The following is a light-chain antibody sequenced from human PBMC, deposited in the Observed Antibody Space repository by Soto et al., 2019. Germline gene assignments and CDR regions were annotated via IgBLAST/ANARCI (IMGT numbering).Light chain of an antibody. CDR1: ENISNY. Sequence: DIQMTQSPSSLSASVGDRVTITCRASENISNYLHWYQQKSGKAPKLLIYAASTLQSGVPSRFSGSGSGTDFTLTISSLQPGDFATYYCQQSYNTPPTFGPGTKVDIK. V-gene: IGKV1-39*01. CDR2: AAS. J-gene: IGKJ3*01. CDR3: QQSYNTPPT.